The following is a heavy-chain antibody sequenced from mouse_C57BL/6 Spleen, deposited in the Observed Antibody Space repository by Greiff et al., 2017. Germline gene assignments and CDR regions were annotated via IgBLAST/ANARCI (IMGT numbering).Heavy chain of an antibody. D-gene: IGHD1-1*01. CDR3: ARLRYYGSTYAMDY. CDR2: INPGSGGT. J-gene: IGHJ4*01. V-gene: IGHV1-54*01. CDR1: GYAFTNYL. Sequence: QVQLKQSGAELVRPGTSVKVSCKASGYAFTNYLIDWVKQRPGQGLEWIGVINPGSGGTNYNEKFKGKATLTADKSSSTAYMQLSSLTSEDSAVYFCARLRYYGSTYAMDYWGQGTSVTVSS.